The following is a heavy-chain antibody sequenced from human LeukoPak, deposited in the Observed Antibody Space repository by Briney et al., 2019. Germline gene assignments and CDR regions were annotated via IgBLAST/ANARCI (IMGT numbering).Heavy chain of an antibody. CDR2: ISSSSSTK. V-gene: IGHV3-48*01. J-gene: IGHJ4*02. CDR3: ARDHQLLPRALDY. CDR1: GFTFSSYS. D-gene: IGHD2-2*01. Sequence: PGGSLRLSCAASGFTFSSYSMNWVRQAPGKGLEWVSYISSSSSTKYYADSVKGRFTISRDNAKNSLYLQMNSLRAEDTAVYYCARDHQLLPRALDYWGQGTLVTVSS.